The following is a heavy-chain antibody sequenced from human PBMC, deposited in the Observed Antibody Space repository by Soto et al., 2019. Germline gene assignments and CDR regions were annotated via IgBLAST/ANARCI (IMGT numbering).Heavy chain of an antibody. D-gene: IGHD3-22*01. CDR3: AREYHDRNDYTGPFDY. V-gene: IGHV1-3*04. Sequence: GASVKVSCKASGYIFTTYTIHWVRQAPGQRLEWMGWINTDNGNTRYSQKFQGRVTFTRDTSASTAYMELSSLRSEDTALYHCAREYHDRNDYTGPFDYWGQGSLVTVSS. J-gene: IGHJ4*02. CDR1: GYIFTTYT. CDR2: INTDNGNT.